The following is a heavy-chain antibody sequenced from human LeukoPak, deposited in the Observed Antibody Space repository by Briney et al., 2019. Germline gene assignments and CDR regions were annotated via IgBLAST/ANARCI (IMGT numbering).Heavy chain of an antibody. CDR2: ISGSGYSA. Sequence: GGSLRLSCAASGFTFSSYEMNWVRQAPGKGLEWVSAISGSGYSAYYADSVKGRFTISRDNSKNTLFLQMNSLRAEDTAVYYCAKDALRAVPYYFDYWGQGTLVTVSS. J-gene: IGHJ4*02. CDR3: AKDALRAVPYYFDY. CDR1: GFTFSSYE. D-gene: IGHD3-10*01. V-gene: IGHV3-23*01.